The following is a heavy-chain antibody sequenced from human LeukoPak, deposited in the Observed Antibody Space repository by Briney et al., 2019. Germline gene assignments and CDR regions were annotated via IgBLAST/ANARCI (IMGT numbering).Heavy chain of an antibody. CDR1: GFTFSNSA. J-gene: IGHJ5*02. Sequence: SVNVSFKASGFTFSNSAVQWLRQPRGQRLEWIGWIVVGSGNTNYAQKFQERVTITRDMSTSTAYMELSSLRSEDTAVYYCATDYYDSSGYYYGSNWFDPWGQGTLVTVSS. CDR2: IVVGSGNT. CDR3: ATDYYDSSGYYYGSNWFDP. V-gene: IGHV1-58*01. D-gene: IGHD3-22*01.